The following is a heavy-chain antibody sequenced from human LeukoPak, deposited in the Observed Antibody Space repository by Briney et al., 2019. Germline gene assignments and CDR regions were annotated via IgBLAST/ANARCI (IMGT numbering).Heavy chain of an antibody. D-gene: IGHD3-22*01. J-gene: IGHJ4*02. CDR3: ARASSSGYRGADY. Sequence: GGSLRLSCAASGFTFSSYWMSWVRQAPGKGLEWVANIKQDGSEKYYVDSVKGRFTISRDNAKNSLYLQMNSLRAEDTAVYYCARASSSGYRGADYWGQGTLVTVSS. CDR1: GFTFSSYW. CDR2: IKQDGSEK. V-gene: IGHV3-7*01.